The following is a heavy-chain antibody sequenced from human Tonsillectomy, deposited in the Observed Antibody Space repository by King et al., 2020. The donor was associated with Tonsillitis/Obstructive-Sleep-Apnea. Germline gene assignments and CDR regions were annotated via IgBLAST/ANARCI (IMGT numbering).Heavy chain of an antibody. CDR3: ARLSNVDFWALTFDY. D-gene: IGHD3/OR15-3a*01. CDR2: IRPRDSDS. J-gene: IGHJ4*02. V-gene: IGHV5-51*01. Sequence: QLVQSGAEMKKAGESLKISCKGSGYRFANYWIVWVRQKPGKGLEWMGVIRPRDSDSKYRPSFQGQVTVSADKSISTAYLQWSRLKVSDSATYYCARLSNVDFWALTFDYWGQGTQVTVSS. CDR1: GYRFANYW.